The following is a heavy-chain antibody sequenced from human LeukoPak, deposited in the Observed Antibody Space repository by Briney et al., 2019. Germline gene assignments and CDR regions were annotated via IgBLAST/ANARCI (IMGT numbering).Heavy chain of an antibody. CDR1: GFTFSSYG. CDR3: AREDHDYGDYRFYYGMDV. CDR2: IWYDGSNK. J-gene: IGHJ6*02. D-gene: IGHD4-17*01. Sequence: GGSLRLSCAASGFTFSSYGMHWVRQAPGKGLEWVAVIWYDGSNKYYADSVKGRFTISRDNSKNTLYLQMNSLRAEDTAVYYCAREDHDYGDYRFYYGMDVWGQGTTVTVSS. V-gene: IGHV3-33*01.